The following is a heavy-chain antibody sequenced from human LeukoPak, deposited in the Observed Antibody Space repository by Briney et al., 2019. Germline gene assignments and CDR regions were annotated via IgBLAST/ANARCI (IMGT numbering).Heavy chain of an antibody. CDR1: GFTFSNYA. CDR3: AKDRAYTIFGVVTSFDY. CDR2: ISGSGSST. Sequence: GGSLRLSCAASGFTFSNYAMSWVRQAPGKGLEWVSTISGSGSSTYYADSVKGRFTISRDNSQKTLNLQMNSLRAEDTAVYYCAKDRAYTIFGVVTSFDYWGQGTLVTVSS. D-gene: IGHD3-3*01. V-gene: IGHV3-23*01. J-gene: IGHJ4*02.